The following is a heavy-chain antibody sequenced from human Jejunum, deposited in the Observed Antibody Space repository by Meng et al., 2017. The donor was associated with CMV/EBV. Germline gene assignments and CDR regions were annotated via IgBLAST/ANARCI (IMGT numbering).Heavy chain of an antibody. Sequence: QVQLVQSGGEVKKPGASVKVSCKASGYSFSDYNVNWVRQAPGQGLEWMGRINAKSGDTKYAQKFQGRVTMTRDTSISTGYMELSSLTSDDTAIYYCARFTVATGAYWGQGTLVTVSS. CDR2: INAKSGDT. CDR1: GYSFSDYN. V-gene: IGHV1-2*06. CDR3: ARFTVATGAY. J-gene: IGHJ4*02. D-gene: IGHD4-17*01.